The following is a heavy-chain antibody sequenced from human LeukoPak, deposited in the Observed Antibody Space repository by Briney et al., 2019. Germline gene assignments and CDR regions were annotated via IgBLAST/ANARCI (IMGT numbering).Heavy chain of an antibody. Sequence: SSETQSLTCTVSGGSISRYYWSWIRQPAGKGLEWIGRIYTSGSTNYNPSLKSRVTMSVDTSKNQFSLKLSSVTAADTAVYYCASEGYGSGSYYSAAWFDPWGQGTLVTVSS. CDR2: IYTSGST. D-gene: IGHD3-10*01. CDR3: ASEGYGSGSYYSAAWFDP. J-gene: IGHJ5*02. V-gene: IGHV4-4*07. CDR1: GGSISRYY.